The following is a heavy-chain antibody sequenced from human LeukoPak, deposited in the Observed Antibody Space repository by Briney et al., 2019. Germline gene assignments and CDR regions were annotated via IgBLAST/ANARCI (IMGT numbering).Heavy chain of an antibody. V-gene: IGHV3-30-3*01. J-gene: IGHJ4*02. CDR3: ARSTGIVGATDY. CDR2: ISYDGSNK. D-gene: IGHD1-26*01. Sequence: GGSLRLSCAASGFTFSSYAMHWVRQAPGKGLEWVAVISYDGSNKYYADSVKGRFTISRDNAKNSLYLQMNSLRAEDTAVYYCARSTGIVGATDYWGQGTLVTVSS. CDR1: GFTFSSYA.